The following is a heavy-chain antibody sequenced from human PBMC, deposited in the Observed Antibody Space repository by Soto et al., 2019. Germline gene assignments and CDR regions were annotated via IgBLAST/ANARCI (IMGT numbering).Heavy chain of an antibody. V-gene: IGHV4-59*02. Sequence: PSETLSLTCTVSGGSVSSYYWSWIRQPPGKGLEWIGYIYYSGSTNYNPSLKSRVTISVDTSKNQFSLKLSSVTAADTAVYYCARGMEELTTIPLPFASWGQAPVFTVP. D-gene: IGHD4-4*01. J-gene: IGHJ4*02. CDR2: IYYSGST. CDR1: GGSVSSYY. CDR3: ARGMEELTTIPLPFAS.